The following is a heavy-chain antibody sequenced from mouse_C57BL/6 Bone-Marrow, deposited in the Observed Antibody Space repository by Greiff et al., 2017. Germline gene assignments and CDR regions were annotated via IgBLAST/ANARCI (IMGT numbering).Heavy chain of an antibody. Sequence: DVMLVESGGGLVQPGGSLKLSCAASGFTFSDYYMYWVRQTPEKRLEWVAYISNGGGSTYYPDTVKGRFTISRDNAKNTLYLQMSRLKSEDTAMYYCARGDYWGQGTSVTVSS. CDR1: GFTFSDYY. J-gene: IGHJ4*01. CDR3: ARGDY. V-gene: IGHV5-12*01. CDR2: ISNGGGST.